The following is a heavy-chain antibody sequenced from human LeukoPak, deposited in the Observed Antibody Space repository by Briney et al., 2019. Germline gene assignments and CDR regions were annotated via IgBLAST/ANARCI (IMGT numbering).Heavy chain of an antibody. CDR1: GFTFSSYG. J-gene: IGHJ4*02. CDR2: ISYDGSNR. D-gene: IGHD3-10*01. V-gene: IGHV3-30*18. CDR3: AKDHGLWFGELSHCFDY. Sequence: GGSLRLSCAASGFTFSSYGMHWVRQAPGKGLEWVAVISYDGSNRYYADSVKGRFTISRDNSKNTLYLQMNSLRAEDTAVYYCAKDHGLWFGELSHCFDYWGQGTLVTVSS.